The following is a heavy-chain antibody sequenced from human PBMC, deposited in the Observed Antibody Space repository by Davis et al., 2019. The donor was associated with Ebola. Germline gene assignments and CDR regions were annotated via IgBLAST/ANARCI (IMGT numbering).Heavy chain of an antibody. D-gene: IGHD5-12*01. CDR2: INPSGGGT. CDR1: GYTFTSYY. V-gene: IGHV1-46*03. J-gene: IGHJ3*02. CDR3: TTPGGQDSGYDVFDI. Sequence: AASVKVSCKASGYTFTSYYMHWVRQAPGQGLEWMGVINPSGGGTTYAQKFQGRVTITRDTSATTAYMDLSSLRSEDTALYYCTTPGGQDSGYDVFDIWGQGTMVTVSS.